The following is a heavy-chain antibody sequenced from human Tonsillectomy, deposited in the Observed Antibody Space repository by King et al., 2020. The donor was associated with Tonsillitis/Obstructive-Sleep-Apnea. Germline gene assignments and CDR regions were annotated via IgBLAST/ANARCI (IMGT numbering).Heavy chain of an antibody. CDR1: GYTFINYG. CDR3: ARDYCSSTSCYARYFDY. CDR2: ISAYNDNT. D-gene: IGHD2-2*01. J-gene: IGHJ4*02. V-gene: IGHV1-18*01. Sequence: VQLVQSGAEVKKPGASVKVSCKASGYTFINYGISWVRQAPGQGLEWMGWISAYNDNTNYAQKFRGRVTMTTDTSTSTAYMELRSLRSDDTAVYYCARDYCSSTSCYARYFDYWGQETLVTVSS.